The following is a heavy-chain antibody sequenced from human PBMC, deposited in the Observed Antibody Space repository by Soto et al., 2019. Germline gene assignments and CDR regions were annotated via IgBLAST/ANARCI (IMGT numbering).Heavy chain of an antibody. J-gene: IGHJ6*04. CDR3: ARGWFGPDV. D-gene: IGHD3-10*01. V-gene: IGHV3-74*01. Sequence: EVQLVESGGGLVQPGGSLRLSCAASGFTLSGRSMHWVRQAPGKGLVWVSGIANAGTDSTYADSVKGRFTSSRDNAKNMLYLQMTSRRVEATAVYYCARGWFGPDVWGKGTTVTVSS. CDR1: GFTLSGRS. CDR2: IANAGTDS.